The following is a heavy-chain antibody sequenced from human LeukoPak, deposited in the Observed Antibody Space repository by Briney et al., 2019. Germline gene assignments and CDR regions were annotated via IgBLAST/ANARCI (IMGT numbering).Heavy chain of an antibody. CDR1: GFTFNRYY. V-gene: IGHV3-21*01. D-gene: IGHD5-18*01. CDR2: ISTSSGYI. CDR3: ARASTWIQLWSLDY. Sequence: PGGSLRLSCAASGFTFNRYYMNWVRQAPGKGLEWVSSISTSSGYIYYADSVKGRFTISRDNAKNSLYLQMNSLRAEDTAVYYCARASTWIQLWSLDYWGQGTLVTVSS. J-gene: IGHJ4*02.